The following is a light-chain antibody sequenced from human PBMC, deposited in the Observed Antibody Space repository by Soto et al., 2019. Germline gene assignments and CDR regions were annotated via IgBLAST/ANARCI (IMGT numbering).Light chain of an antibody. CDR1: QSVSIY. CDR2: DAS. CDR3: QQRTSWPIT. J-gene: IGKJ4*01. Sequence: EIVLTQSPATLSLSPGERATLSCRASQSVSIYLAWYQQKPGQAPRLLIYDASNRATGIPVRFSGSGSGTDFTLTISSLEPEDFAVYYCQQRTSWPITFGGGTKVEIK. V-gene: IGKV3-11*01.